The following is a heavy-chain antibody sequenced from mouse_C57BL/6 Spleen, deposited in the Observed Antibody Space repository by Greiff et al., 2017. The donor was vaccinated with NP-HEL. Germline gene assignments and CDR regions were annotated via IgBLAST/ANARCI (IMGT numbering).Heavy chain of an antibody. CDR1: GYTFTDYN. CDR3: ARSLEAIYYDYDGYAMDY. V-gene: IGHV1-18*01. CDR2: INPNNGGT. J-gene: IGHJ4*01. Sequence: VQLQQSGPELVKPGASVKIPCKASGYTFTDYNMDWVKQSHGKSLEWIGDINPNNGGTIYNQKFKGKATLTVDKSSSTAYMELRSLTSEDTAVYYCARSLEAIYYDYDGYAMDYWGQGTSVTVSS. D-gene: IGHD2-4*01.